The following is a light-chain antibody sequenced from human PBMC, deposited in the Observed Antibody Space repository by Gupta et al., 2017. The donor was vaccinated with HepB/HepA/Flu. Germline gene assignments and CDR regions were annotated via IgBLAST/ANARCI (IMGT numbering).Light chain of an antibody. CDR3: QSYDSSLSGSEV. V-gene: IGLV1-40*01. CDR2: GNS. CDR1: SSNIGAGYD. Sequence: QSVLTQPPSVSGALGQRVTISCTGSSSNIGAGYDVHWYQQLPGTAPKLLIYGNSNRPSGVPDRFSGSKSGTSASLAITGLQAEDEADYYCQSYDSSLSGSEVFGGGTKLTVL. J-gene: IGLJ2*01.